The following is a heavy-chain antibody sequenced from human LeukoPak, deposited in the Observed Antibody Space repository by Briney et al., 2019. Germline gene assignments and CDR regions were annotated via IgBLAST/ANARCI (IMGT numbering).Heavy chain of an antibody. J-gene: IGHJ3*02. CDR1: GYTFTSYG. CDR3: ASASIPYYDPRRAFDI. CDR2: ISAYNGNT. V-gene: IGHV1-18*01. D-gene: IGHD3-22*01. Sequence: GASVKVSCKASGYTFTSYGISWVRQAPGQGLEWMGWISAYNGNTNYAQKLQGRVTMTTDTSTSTAYMELRSLRSDDTAVYYCASASIPYYDPRRAFDIWGQGTMVTVSS.